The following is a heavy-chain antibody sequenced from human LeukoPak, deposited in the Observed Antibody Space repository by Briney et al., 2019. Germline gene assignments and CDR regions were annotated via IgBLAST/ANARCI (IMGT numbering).Heavy chain of an antibody. V-gene: IGHV3-30-3*01. CDR2: ISYDGSNK. D-gene: IGHD5-18*01. Sequence: GGSLRLSCAASGFTFSSYAMHWVRQAPGKGLEWVAVISYDGSNKYYADSVKGRFTISRDSSKNTLYLQTNSLRPEDTAVYYCAKGRGQSYPHYYFDSWGQGTLVTVSS. CDR3: AKGRGQSYPHYYFDS. J-gene: IGHJ4*02. CDR1: GFTFSSYA.